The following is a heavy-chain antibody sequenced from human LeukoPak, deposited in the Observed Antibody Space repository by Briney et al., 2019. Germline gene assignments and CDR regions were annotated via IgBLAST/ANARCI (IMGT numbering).Heavy chain of an antibody. CDR1: GFTFSSYW. V-gene: IGHV3-7*02. Sequence: PGGSLRLSCAVSGFTFSSYWMNWVRQAPRKGLEWVANIKEDGSEKYYVDSVKGRFTISRDNAKNSLYLQMNSLRAEDTAVYYCARGGSSSSGNYDYWGQGTLVAVSS. CDR2: IKEDGSEK. J-gene: IGHJ4*02. CDR3: ARGGSSSSGNYDY. D-gene: IGHD6-6*01.